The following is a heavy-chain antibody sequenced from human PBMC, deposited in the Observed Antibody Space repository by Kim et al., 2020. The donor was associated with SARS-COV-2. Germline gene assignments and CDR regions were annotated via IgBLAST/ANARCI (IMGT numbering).Heavy chain of an antibody. CDR2: ISYDGSNK. Sequence: GGSLRLSCAASGFTFSSYGMHWVRQAPGKGLEWVAVISYDGSNKYYADYVKGRFTISRDNSKNTLYLQMNSLRAEDTAVYYCAKDSAYYDFWSGYLKEKDYYYYYGMDVWGQGTTVTVSS. CDR3: AKDSAYYDFWSGYLKEKDYYYYYGMDV. D-gene: IGHD3-3*01. CDR1: GFTFSSYG. V-gene: IGHV3-30*18. J-gene: IGHJ6*02.